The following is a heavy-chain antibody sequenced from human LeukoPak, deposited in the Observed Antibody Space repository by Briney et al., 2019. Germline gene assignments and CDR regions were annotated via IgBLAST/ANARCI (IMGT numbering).Heavy chain of an antibody. Sequence: ASVKVSCKASGYTFTGYYMHWVRQAPGKGLEWMGGFDPEDGETIYAQKFQGRVTMTEDTSTDTAYMELSSLRSEDTAVYYCATGYIRFYDYWGQGTLVTVSS. CDR3: ATGYIRFYDY. CDR1: GYTFTGYY. D-gene: IGHD3-10*02. CDR2: FDPEDGET. J-gene: IGHJ4*02. V-gene: IGHV1-24*01.